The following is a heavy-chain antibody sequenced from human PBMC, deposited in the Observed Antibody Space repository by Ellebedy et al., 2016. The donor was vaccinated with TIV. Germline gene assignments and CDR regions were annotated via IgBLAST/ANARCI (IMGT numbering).Heavy chain of an antibody. J-gene: IGHJ4*02. CDR3: AKDLYASADYYEIDF. D-gene: IGHD3-10*01. Sequence: SLKISCAASGFTFEDYAMHWVRQSPGKGLEWVSGLTWNSGNIASADSVRGRFTISRDNTKKSLYLQMNTLTAEDTALYYCAKDLYASADYYEIDFWGQGTLVTVSS. CDR1: GFTFEDYA. CDR2: LTWNSGNI. V-gene: IGHV3-9*01.